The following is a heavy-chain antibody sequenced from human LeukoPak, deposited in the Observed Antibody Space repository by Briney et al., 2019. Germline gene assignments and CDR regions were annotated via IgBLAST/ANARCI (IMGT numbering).Heavy chain of an antibody. D-gene: IGHD6-6*01. Sequence: GGSLRLSCAASGFTFSDYYMSWIRQAPGKGLEWVSYISSSGSTIYYADSVKGRFTISRDNAKNSLYLQMNSLRAEDTAVYYCARDPRYSSSGYYYMDVWGKGTTVTVSS. CDR1: GFTFSDYY. CDR3: ARDPRYSSSGYYYMDV. J-gene: IGHJ6*03. V-gene: IGHV3-11*01. CDR2: ISSSGSTI.